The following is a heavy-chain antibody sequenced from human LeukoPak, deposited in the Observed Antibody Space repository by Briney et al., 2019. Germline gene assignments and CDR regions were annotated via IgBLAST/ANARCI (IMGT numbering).Heavy chain of an antibody. CDR3: ARGPRYYDILTGYYSPSSVDY. CDR2: ISSSSSNI. V-gene: IGHV3-21*01. Sequence: GGSLRLSCAASGFTFSSYSMNWVRQAPGKGLEWVSSISSSSSNIYYADSVKGRFTISRDNAKNSLYLQMNSLRAADTAVYYCARGPRYYDILTGYYSPSSVDYWGQGTLVTVSS. D-gene: IGHD3-9*01. CDR1: GFTFSSYS. J-gene: IGHJ4*02.